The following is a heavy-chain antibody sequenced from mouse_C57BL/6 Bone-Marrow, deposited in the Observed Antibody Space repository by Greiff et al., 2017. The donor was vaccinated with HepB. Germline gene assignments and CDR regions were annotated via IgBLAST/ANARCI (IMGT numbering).Heavy chain of an antibody. Sequence: EVNVVESGEGLVKPGGSLKLSCAASGFTFSSYAMSWVRQTPEKRLEWVAYISSGGDYIYYADTVKGRFTISRDNARNTLYLQMSSLKSEDTAMYYCTNDYGRDYYAMDYWGQGTSVTVSS. J-gene: IGHJ4*01. CDR2: ISSGGDYI. D-gene: IGHD2-4*01. V-gene: IGHV5-9-1*02. CDR3: TNDYGRDYYAMDY. CDR1: GFTFSSYA.